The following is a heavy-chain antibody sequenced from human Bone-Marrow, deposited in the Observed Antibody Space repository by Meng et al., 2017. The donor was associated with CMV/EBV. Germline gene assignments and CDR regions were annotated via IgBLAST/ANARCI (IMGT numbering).Heavy chain of an antibody. CDR3: ARDEWGDSSGYYGTFDY. V-gene: IGHV3-30*03. CDR1: GFTFSSYS. Sequence: GESLKISCAASGFTFSSYSMNWVRQAPGKGLEWVAVISYDGSNKYYADSVKGRFTISRDNSKNTLYLQMNSLRAEDTAVYYCARDEWGDSSGYYGTFDYWGQGTLVTVSS. D-gene: IGHD3-22*01. J-gene: IGHJ4*02. CDR2: ISYDGSNK.